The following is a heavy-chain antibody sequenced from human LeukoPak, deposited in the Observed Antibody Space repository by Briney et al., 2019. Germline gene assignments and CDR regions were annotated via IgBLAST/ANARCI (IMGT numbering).Heavy chain of an antibody. V-gene: IGHV3-53*01. CDR3: ARAGSGYDLSIGGFDY. J-gene: IGHJ4*02. CDR1: GFTVSSNY. Sequence: GGSLRLSCAASGFTVSSNYMSWVRQAPGKGLEWVSVIYSGGSTYYADSVKGRFTISRDNSKNTLYLQVNSLRAEDTAVYYCARAGSGYDLSIGGFDYWGQGTLVTVSS. CDR2: IYSGGST. D-gene: IGHD5-12*01.